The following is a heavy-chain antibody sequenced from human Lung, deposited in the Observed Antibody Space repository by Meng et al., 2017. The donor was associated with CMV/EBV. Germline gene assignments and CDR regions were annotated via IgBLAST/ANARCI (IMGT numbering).Heavy chain of an antibody. CDR2: LYPADSDT. V-gene: IGHV5-51*01. CDR1: GYTFSHEW. D-gene: IGHD3-10*01. CDR3: ARGSSGSYWYLDL. J-gene: IGHJ2*01. Sequence: GESLKISCKGSGYTFSHEWIGWVRQTPGKGLDWMGILYPADSDTRYSPSFQGRITISADMSTSTAYLQWPSLKASDIGIYYCARGSSGSYWYLDLWGRGTLVTVSS.